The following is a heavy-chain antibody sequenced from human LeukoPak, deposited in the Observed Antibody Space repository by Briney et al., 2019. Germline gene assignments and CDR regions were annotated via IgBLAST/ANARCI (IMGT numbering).Heavy chain of an antibody. Sequence: GSLRLSCAASGFTFSDYAMSWVRQAPGQGLEWVSTISGSGGSTYYADSVKGRFTISRDNSKNTLYVQMNSLRAGDTAVYYCAKDRDIVVVPTAIGSGFFDYWGQGTLVTVSS. J-gene: IGHJ4*02. CDR3: AKDRDIVVVPTAIGSGFFDY. V-gene: IGHV3-23*01. CDR1: GFTFSDYA. D-gene: IGHD2-2*02. CDR2: ISGSGGST.